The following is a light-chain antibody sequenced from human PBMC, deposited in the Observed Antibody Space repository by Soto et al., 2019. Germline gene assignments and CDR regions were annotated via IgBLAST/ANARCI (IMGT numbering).Light chain of an antibody. CDR2: RDS. CDR1: NIGSKN. V-gene: IGLV3-9*01. Sequence: SYELTQPLSVSVALGQTARITCGGNNIGSKNVHWYQQKPGQAPVLVIYRDSNRPSGIPERFSGSNSGNTATLTISRAQAGDEADYYCQLWDSSTVVFGGGIKLTVL. CDR3: QLWDSSTVV. J-gene: IGLJ2*01.